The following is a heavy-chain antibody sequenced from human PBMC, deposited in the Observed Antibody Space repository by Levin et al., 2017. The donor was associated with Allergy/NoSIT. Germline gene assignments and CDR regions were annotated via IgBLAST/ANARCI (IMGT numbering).Heavy chain of an antibody. D-gene: IGHD3-10*01. CDR3: TRFRVGAARDY. V-gene: IGHV3-49*04. CDR1: GFTFGDYA. Sequence: GESLKISCTASGFTFGDYAMSWVRQAPGKGLEWVGFIRSKAYGGTTEYAASVKGRFTISRDDSKSIAYLQMNSLKTEDTAVYYCTRFRVGAARDYWGQGTLVTVSS. CDR2: IRSKAYGGTT. J-gene: IGHJ4*02.